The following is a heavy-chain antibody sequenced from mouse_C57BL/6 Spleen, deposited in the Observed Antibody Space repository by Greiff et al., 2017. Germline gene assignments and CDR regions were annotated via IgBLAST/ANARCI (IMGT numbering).Heavy chain of an antibody. D-gene: IGHD1-1*01. J-gene: IGHJ2*01. Sequence: QVQLQQSGAELVRPGTSVKVSCKASGYAFTNYLIEWVKQRPGQGLKWIGVINPGSGGTNYNEKFKGKATLTADKSSSTAYMQLSSLTSEDSAVYFCARKDYYGSSYENYWGQGTTLTVSS. CDR1: GYAFTNYL. V-gene: IGHV1-54*01. CDR2: INPGSGGT. CDR3: ARKDYYGSSYENY.